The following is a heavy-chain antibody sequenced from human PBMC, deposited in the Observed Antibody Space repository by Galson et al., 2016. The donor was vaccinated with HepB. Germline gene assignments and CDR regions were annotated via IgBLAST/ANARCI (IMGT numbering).Heavy chain of an antibody. Sequence: SLRLSCAGSGFSFSTYAMSWVRQAPGKGLEWVSGIRGSGGGIDYADSVKGRFTISRDNSKNTLYLQMSSLRAEDTAVYYCARDAMGRGSGSYSAFDYWGQGTLVAVSS. CDR1: GFSFSTYA. CDR3: ARDAMGRGSGSYSAFDY. CDR2: IRGSGGGI. D-gene: IGHD1-26*01. J-gene: IGHJ4*02. V-gene: IGHV3-23*01.